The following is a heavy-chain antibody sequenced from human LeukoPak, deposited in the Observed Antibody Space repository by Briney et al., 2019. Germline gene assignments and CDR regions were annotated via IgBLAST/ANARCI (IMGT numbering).Heavy chain of an antibody. CDR2: IYYSGST. Sequence: PSETLSHTCTVSGGSISSHYWSWIRQPPGKGLEWIGYIYYSGSTNYNPSLKSRVTISVDTSKNQFSLKLSSVTAADTAVYYCARDPHYYDSSGYDYFDYWGQGTLVTVSS. CDR1: GGSISSHY. CDR3: ARDPHYYDSSGYDYFDY. D-gene: IGHD3-22*01. J-gene: IGHJ4*02. V-gene: IGHV4-59*11.